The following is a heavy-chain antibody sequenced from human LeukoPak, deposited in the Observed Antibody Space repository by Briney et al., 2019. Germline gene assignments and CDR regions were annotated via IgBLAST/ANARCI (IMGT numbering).Heavy chain of an antibody. D-gene: IGHD3-22*01. V-gene: IGHV3-11*04. CDR1: GFTFTDFY. CDR2: ISIDGSSI. J-gene: IGHJ4*02. CDR3: ARASGWVY. Sequence: GGSLRLSCAASGFTFTDFYMSWVRQAPGKGLEWISYISIDGSSIYYADSVKGRFTVSRDNPKNSLYLQMNSLRADDTAVYYCARASGWVYWGQGTLVTVSS.